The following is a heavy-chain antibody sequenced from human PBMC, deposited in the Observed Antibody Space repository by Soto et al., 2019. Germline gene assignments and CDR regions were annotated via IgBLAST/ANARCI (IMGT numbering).Heavy chain of an antibody. Sequence: PGGSLRLSCAASGFTFSSYAMSWVRQAPGKGLEWVSAISGSGGSTYYADSVKGRFTISRDNSKNTLYLQMNSLRAEDTAVYYCAKGVSTDYYDSSGYYQPEFYFDYWGQGTLVTVSS. CDR3: AKGVSTDYYDSSGYYQPEFYFDY. J-gene: IGHJ4*02. V-gene: IGHV3-23*01. CDR2: ISGSGGST. D-gene: IGHD3-22*01. CDR1: GFTFSSYA.